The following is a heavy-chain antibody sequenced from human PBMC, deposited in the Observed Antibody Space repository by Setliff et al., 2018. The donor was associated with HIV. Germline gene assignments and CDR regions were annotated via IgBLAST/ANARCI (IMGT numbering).Heavy chain of an antibody. CDR2: IHHSGST. CDR1: GGSLSGYY. J-gene: IGHJ5*01. D-gene: IGHD3-3*01. CDR3: ARICRNFWSGCVADS. V-gene: IGHV4-34*01. Sequence: SETLSLTCAVYGGSLSGYYWSWIRQPPGKGLEWIGEIHHSGSTNYNPSLKSRVTIFVDTSKNQLSLKVKSVTAADTAIYYCARICRNFWSGCVADSWGHGTLVTVSS.